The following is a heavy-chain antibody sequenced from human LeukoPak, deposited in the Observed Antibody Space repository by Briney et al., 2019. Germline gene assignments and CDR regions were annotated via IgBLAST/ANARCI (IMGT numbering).Heavy chain of an antibody. CDR3: VRAAYESSGHDY. D-gene: IGHD3-22*01. J-gene: IGHJ4*02. CDR2: INPNSGGT. Sequence: GASVKVSCKASGYTFTGYYMHWVRQAPGQGLEWMGWINPNSGGTNYAQKFQGRVTMTRDTSISTAYMELSRLRSDDTAVYYCVRAAYESSGHDYWGQGTLVTVSS. V-gene: IGHV1-2*02. CDR1: GYTFTGYY.